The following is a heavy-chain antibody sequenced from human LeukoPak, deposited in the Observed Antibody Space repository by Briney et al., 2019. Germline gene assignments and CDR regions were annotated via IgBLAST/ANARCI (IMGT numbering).Heavy chain of an antibody. CDR1: GYTFTSYG. V-gene: IGHV1-18*01. D-gene: IGHD3-22*01. CDR3: ARAPWTPYDSSGHEY. J-gene: IGHJ4*02. Sequence: ASVKVSCKASGYTFTSYGISWVRQAPGQGLEWMGWISAYNGNTNYAQKLQGRVTMTTDTSTSTAYMELRSLRSDDTAVYYCARAPWTPYDSSGHEYWGQGTLVTVSS. CDR2: ISAYNGNT.